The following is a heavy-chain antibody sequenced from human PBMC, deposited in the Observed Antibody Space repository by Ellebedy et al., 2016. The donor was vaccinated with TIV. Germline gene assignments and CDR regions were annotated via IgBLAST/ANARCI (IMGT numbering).Heavy chain of an antibody. CDR1: GYTFTNYA. D-gene: IGHD4-17*01. J-gene: IGHJ5*02. V-gene: IGHV1-3*01. Sequence: ASVKVSCKSSGYTFTNYAVHWLRQAPGQSLEWMGWINGGHPRIKYSQKFQGRLTLTADTSTSTTYLELSGLTSEDTATYFCAKLGAFGDYARLDPWGQGTLVTVSS. CDR2: INGGHPRI. CDR3: AKLGAFGDYARLDP.